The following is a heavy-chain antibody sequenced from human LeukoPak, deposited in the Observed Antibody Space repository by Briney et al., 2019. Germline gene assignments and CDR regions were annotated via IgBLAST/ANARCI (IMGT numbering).Heavy chain of an antibody. D-gene: IGHD3-10*01. CDR2: ISGSGGST. J-gene: IGHJ6*02. CDR3: AKGVRITMVRGAIEDGMDV. CDR1: GFTFSSYA. V-gene: IGHV3-23*01. Sequence: GGSLRLSCAASGFTFSSYAMSWVRQAPGKGLEWVSAISGSGGSTYYADSVKGRLTISRDNSKNTLYLQMNSLRAEDTAVYYCAKGVRITMVRGAIEDGMDVWGQGTTVTVSS.